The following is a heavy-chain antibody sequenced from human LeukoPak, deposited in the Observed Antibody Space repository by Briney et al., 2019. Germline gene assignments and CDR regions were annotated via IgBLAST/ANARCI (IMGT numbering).Heavy chain of an antibody. CDR3: AKDPRHYGGKRYYYCGMDV. J-gene: IGHJ6*02. Sequence: PGGSLRLSCAASGFTFSSYAMSWVRQAPGKGLEWVSAISGSGGSTYYADSVKGRLTISRDNSKNTLYLQMNSLRAEDTAVYYCAKDPRHYGGKRYYYCGMDVWGQGTTVTVSS. CDR2: ISGSGGST. D-gene: IGHD4-23*01. V-gene: IGHV3-23*01. CDR1: GFTFSSYA.